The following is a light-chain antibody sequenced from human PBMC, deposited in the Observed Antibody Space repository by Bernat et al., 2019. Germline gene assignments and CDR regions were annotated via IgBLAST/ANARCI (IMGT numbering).Light chain of an antibody. CDR2: AAS. V-gene: IGKV1-9*01. CDR1: QDISSY. Sequence: DIQLTQSPSFLSASVGDRVTITCRASQDISSYLAWYQQKPGKAPKLLIYAASTLRTGVPSRISGSGSGTEFTLTVSSLQPEDFATYYCQQLHSYPLTFGPGTKVGI. J-gene: IGKJ3*01. CDR3: QQLHSYPLT.